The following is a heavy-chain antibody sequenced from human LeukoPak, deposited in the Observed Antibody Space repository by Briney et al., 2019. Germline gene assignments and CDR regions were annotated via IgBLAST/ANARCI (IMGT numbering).Heavy chain of an antibody. Sequence: PGGSLRLCCAASGFTFSGYWMHWVRQAPGKGLVWVSRINSDGSTTSYADSVMGRFTISRDNAKNTLYLQMNSLRAEDTAVYYCARVIYSGWQGELSDWGQGTLVTVSS. CDR2: INSDGSTT. CDR1: GFTFSGYW. D-gene: IGHD6-19*01. CDR3: ARVIYSGWQGELSD. V-gene: IGHV3-74*01. J-gene: IGHJ4*02.